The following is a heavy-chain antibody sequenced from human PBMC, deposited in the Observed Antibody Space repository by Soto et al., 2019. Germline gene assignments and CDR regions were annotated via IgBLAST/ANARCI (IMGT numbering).Heavy chain of an antibody. CDR2: IYYTGST. V-gene: IGHV4-31*03. D-gene: IGHD4-17*01. J-gene: IGHJ5*02. Sequence: QVQLQESGPGLVKPSQTLSLTCTVSGGSITSGPYYWSWIRQHPGKGLEWIGYIYYTGSTYSNPSLASRITMSVDTSKNQFSLKLRSVTAADTAVYYCARLFGDYVGWFDPWGQGTLVTVSS. CDR3: ARLFGDYVGWFDP. CDR1: GGSITSGPYY.